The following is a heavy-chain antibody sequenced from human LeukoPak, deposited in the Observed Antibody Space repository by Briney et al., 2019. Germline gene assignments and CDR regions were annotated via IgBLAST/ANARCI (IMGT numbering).Heavy chain of an antibody. V-gene: IGHV4-59*01. CDR3: ARASGYTYGPDY. CDR2: IYHSGST. D-gene: IGHD5-18*01. Sequence: SETLSLTCTVSGGSTSNYYWSWIRQPPGKGLEWIGYIYHSGSTKSNPSLKSRVTISVDTSKNQFSLKVSSVTAADTAVYYCARASGYTYGPDYWGQGTLVTVSS. J-gene: IGHJ4*02. CDR1: GGSTSNYY.